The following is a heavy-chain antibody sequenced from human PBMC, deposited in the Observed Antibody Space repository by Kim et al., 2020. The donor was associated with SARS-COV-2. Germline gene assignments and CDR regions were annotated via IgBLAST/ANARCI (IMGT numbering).Heavy chain of an antibody. CDR2: ISWNSGSI. V-gene: IGHV3-9*01. CDR3: AKEGSGSGNLNTLTYNWFDP. Sequence: GGSLRLSCAASGFTFDDYAMHWVRQAPGKGLEWVSGISWNSGSIGYADSVKGRFTISRDNAKNSLYLQMNSLRAEDTALYYCAKEGSGSGNLNTLTYNWFDPWGQGTLVTVSS. D-gene: IGHD3-10*01. J-gene: IGHJ5*02. CDR1: GFTFDDYA.